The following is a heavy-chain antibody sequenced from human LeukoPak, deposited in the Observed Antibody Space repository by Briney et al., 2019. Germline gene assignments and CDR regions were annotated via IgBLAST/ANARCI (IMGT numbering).Heavy chain of an antibody. CDR1: AFTFSSYA. CDR3: ARVATRYSSGFYFYYMDV. CDR2: ISYDRNNE. V-gene: IGHV3-30*04. D-gene: IGHD6-19*01. J-gene: IGHJ6*03. Sequence: PGRSLRLSCSASAFTFSSYAMHWVRQTPGKGLEWVAVISYDRNNEYYADSVKGRFTISRDNSKSTLYLQMNSLRPEDTAVYYCARVATRYSSGFYFYYMDVWGKGTTVTVSS.